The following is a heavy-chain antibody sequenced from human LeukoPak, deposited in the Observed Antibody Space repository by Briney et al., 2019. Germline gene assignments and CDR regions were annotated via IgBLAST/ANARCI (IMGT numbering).Heavy chain of an antibody. V-gene: IGHV3-48*01. CDR3: ATYSGYDRIFDY. CDR1: GFTLSTYG. CDR2: ISGRSSAI. J-gene: IGHJ4*02. Sequence: PGGPLTLSCAASGFTLSTYGMSGARQAPGKGLEWLSYISGRSSAINYADSVKGRFTISRDNAKNSLFLQMNSLRAEDTAVYYCATYSGYDRIFDYWGQGTLVTVSS. D-gene: IGHD5-12*01.